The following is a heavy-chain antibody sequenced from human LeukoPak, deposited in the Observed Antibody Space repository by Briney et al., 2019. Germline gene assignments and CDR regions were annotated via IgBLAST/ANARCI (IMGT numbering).Heavy chain of an antibody. CDR2: IWYDGSNK. D-gene: IGHD3-22*01. Sequence: PGGSLRLSCAASGFTFSSYGMHWVRQAPGKGLEWVAVIWYDGSNKYYADSVKGRFTISRDNSKNTLYLQMNSLRAEDTAVYYCARGDDYYDSSGYYVDYWGQGTLVTVYS. CDR1: GFTFSSYG. CDR3: ARGDDYYDSSGYYVDY. J-gene: IGHJ4*02. V-gene: IGHV3-33*01.